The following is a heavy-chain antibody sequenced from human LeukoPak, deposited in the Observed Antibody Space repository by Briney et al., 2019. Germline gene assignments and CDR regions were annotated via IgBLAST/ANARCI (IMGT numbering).Heavy chain of an antibody. Sequence: SVNVSRKASGGTFSRYAISGVRQAPGQGHEWMGGIIPIFGTANYAQKFKGRVTITADKSTSTAYMELISLRSEDTAVYCCARDHYDFWSGYHDYYYYYMDVWGKGSTVTVSS. CDR3: ARDHYDFWSGYHDYYYYYMDV. CDR1: GGTFSRYA. V-gene: IGHV1-69*06. CDR2: IIPIFGTA. D-gene: IGHD3-3*01. J-gene: IGHJ6*03.